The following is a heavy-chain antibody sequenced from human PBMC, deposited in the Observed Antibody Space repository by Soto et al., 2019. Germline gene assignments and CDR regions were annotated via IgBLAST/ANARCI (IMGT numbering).Heavy chain of an antibody. V-gene: IGHV5-10-1*01. J-gene: IGHJ5*02. Sequence: PGESLKISCKGSGHSFTSYWISWVRQMPGKGLEWMGRIDPSDSYTNYSPSFQGHVTISADKSISTAYLQWSSLKASDTAMYYCARHPKGFLMTTVPTWFDPWGQGTLVTVS. D-gene: IGHD4-4*01. CDR3: ARHPKGFLMTTVPTWFDP. CDR1: GHSFTSYW. CDR2: IDPSDSYT.